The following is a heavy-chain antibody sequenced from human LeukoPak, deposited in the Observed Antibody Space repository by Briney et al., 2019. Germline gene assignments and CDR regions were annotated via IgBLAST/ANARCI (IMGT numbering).Heavy chain of an antibody. Sequence: ASVKVSCKASGGTFSSYAISWVRQAPGQGLEWMGKIIPIFGIANYAQKFQGRVTITADKSTSTAYMELSSLRSEDTAVYYCARENRVVVAANYYYYGMDVWGPGTTVTVSS. CDR1: GGTFSSYA. J-gene: IGHJ6*02. CDR3: ARENRVVVAANYYYYGMDV. D-gene: IGHD2-15*01. V-gene: IGHV1-69*04. CDR2: IIPIFGIA.